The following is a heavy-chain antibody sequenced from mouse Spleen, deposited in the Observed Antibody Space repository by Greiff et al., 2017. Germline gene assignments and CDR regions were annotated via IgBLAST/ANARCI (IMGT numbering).Heavy chain of an antibody. D-gene: IGHD1-1*01. Sequence: QVHVKQSGAELVKPGASVKLSCKASGYTFTSYWMHWVKRRPGQGLEWIGMIHPNSGSTNYNEKFKSKATLTVDKSSSTAYMQLSSLTSEDSAVYYCARRDYGSSNWFAYWGQGTLVTGSA. J-gene: IGHJ3*01. V-gene: IGHV1-64*01. CDR3: ARRDYGSSNWFAY. CDR1: GYTFTSYW. CDR2: IHPNSGST.